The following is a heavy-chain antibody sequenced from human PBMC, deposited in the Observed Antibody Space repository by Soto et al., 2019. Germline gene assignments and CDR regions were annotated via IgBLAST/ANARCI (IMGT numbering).Heavy chain of an antibody. D-gene: IGHD2-8*02. Sequence: EAELVESGGGLVQPGGSLTLSCAASGFIFSDYEVDWVRQAPGRGPEWISYISDGGTTIYYAASVKGRFTISRDDAKKSLYLHMNNLRVDDTAIYFCVKEYCTGGTCFDAFDFWGQGTVVTVSS. CDR2: ISDGGTTI. CDR1: GFIFSDYE. J-gene: IGHJ3*01. CDR3: VKEYCTGGTCFDAFDF. V-gene: IGHV3-48*03.